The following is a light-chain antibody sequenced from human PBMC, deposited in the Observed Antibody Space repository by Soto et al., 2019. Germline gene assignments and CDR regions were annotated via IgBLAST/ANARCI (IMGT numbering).Light chain of an antibody. CDR1: RNINRK. CDR2: GAS. CDR3: QQYYDYPPLI. Sequence: EIVMTQSPATLSVSPGERATLSCRASRNINRKLAWYQQKPGQAPRLLISGASTRATGIPARFSCSGSGTEFTLNISSLQSEDFAVYYCQQYYDYPPLIVGGGTKVEIK. J-gene: IGKJ4*01. V-gene: IGKV3-15*01.